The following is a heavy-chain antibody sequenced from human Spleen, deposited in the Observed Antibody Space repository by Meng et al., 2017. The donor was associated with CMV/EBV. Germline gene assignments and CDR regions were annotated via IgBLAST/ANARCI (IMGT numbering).Heavy chain of an antibody. CDR3: ARQAPDNWFDP. Sequence: TCTVSSGAMSSGVYCWTWIRQHPEKGLEWIGYSYYDGTTHYNPSLRSRVSISVDTSKNQFSLKLNSVTAADTAVYFCARQAPDNWFDPWGQGALVTVSS. V-gene: IGHV4-31*03. CDR2: SYYDGTT. J-gene: IGHJ5*02. CDR1: SGAMSSGVYC.